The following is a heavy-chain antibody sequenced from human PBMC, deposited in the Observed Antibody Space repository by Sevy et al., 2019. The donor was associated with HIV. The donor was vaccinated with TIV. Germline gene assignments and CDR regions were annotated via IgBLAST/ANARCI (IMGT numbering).Heavy chain of an antibody. Sequence: GGSLRLSCAASGFTFSIYWMSWVRQAPGKGLEWVANIKQDGSEKYYVDSVKGRFTISRDNAKNSLYLQMNSLRAEDTAVYYCARVFTIFDPGMDVWGQGTTVTVSS. CDR1: GFTFSIYW. D-gene: IGHD3-3*01. V-gene: IGHV3-7*01. J-gene: IGHJ6*02. CDR2: IKQDGSEK. CDR3: ARVFTIFDPGMDV.